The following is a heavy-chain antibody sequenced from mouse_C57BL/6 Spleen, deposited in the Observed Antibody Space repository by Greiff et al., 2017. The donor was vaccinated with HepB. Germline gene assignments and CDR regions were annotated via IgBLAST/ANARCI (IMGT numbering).Heavy chain of an antibody. V-gene: IGHV3-6*01. Sequence: ESGPGLVKPSQSLSLTCSVTGYSITSGYYWNWIRQFPGNKLEWMGYISYDGSNNYNPSLKNRISITRDTSKNQFFLKLNSVTTEDTATYYCARGEYDYDYAMDYWGQGTSVTVSS. CDR3: ARGEYDYDYAMDY. D-gene: IGHD2-4*01. CDR1: GYSITSGYY. J-gene: IGHJ4*01. CDR2: ISYDGSN.